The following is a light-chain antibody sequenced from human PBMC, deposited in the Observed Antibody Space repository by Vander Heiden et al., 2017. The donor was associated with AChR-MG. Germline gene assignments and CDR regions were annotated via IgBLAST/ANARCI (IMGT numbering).Light chain of an antibody. CDR1: QSLLHRDGKTY. CDR3: MQSRQLPHT. V-gene: IGKV2D-29*02. Sequence: DIVMTQTPLSLSVTPGQPASISCKSSQSLLHRDGKTYLYWYLQKSGQSPQLLIYEVSNRLSGVPERFSGSGSGTDFTLRISRVEAEDVGVYYCMQSRQLPHTFGQGTKLEIK. J-gene: IGKJ2*01. CDR2: EVS.